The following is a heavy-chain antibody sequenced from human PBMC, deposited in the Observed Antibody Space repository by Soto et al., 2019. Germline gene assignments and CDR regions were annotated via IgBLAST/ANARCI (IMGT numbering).Heavy chain of an antibody. J-gene: IGHJ4*02. CDR1: GASFTRNY. CDR2: INHNGLT. CDR3: ASARWDY. D-gene: IGHD2-15*01. V-gene: IGHV4-34*01. Sequence: SETLSLTCGVYGASFTRNYWSWVRQPPAKGLEWIGEINHNGLTNYNPSLKSRVTISVDTSKNQFSLKLTSVTAADTAVYYCASARWDYWGQGTLVTVSS.